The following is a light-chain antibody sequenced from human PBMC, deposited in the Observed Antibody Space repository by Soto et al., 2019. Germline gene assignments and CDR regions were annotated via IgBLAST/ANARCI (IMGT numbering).Light chain of an antibody. CDR3: SSYTASTTL. CDR2: GVS. V-gene: IGLV2-14*03. CDR1: TSDVGGYNY. J-gene: IGLJ2*01. Sequence: QSALTQPASVSGSPGQSIAISCSGSTSDVGGYNYVSWYQQYPGKAPKLILYGVSDRPSGVSDRFSGPKSGNTASLIISGLQAEDEAHYYCSSYTASTTLFGGGTKLTVL.